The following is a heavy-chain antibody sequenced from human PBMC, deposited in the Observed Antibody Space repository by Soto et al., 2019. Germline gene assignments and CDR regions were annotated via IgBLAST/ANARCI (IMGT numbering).Heavy chain of an antibody. CDR3: VLWFGELRNFDY. CDR1: GGSFSGYY. CDR2: INHSGST. J-gene: IGHJ4*02. V-gene: IGHV4-34*01. D-gene: IGHD3-10*01. Sequence: SETLSLTCAVYGGSFSGYYWSWIRQPPGKGLEWIGEINHSGSTNYNPSLKSRVTISVDTSKNQFSLKLSSVTAADTAVYYCVLWFGELRNFDYWGQGTLVTVSS.